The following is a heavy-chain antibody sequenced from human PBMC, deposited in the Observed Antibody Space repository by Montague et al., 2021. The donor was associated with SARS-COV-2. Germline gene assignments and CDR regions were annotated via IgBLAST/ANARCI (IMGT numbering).Heavy chain of an antibody. CDR3: AKDRNSFELIRGEVQFDP. V-gene: IGHV3-23*01. CDR2: ITGNGLDA. D-gene: IGHD3-10*01. Sequence: SLRLSCAGSGFIFTKYGLHWVRQGPGKGLDWVAGITGNGLDAFYADSVRGRFTISRDNYNSIVYLQMSGLRVEDTAVYYCAKDRNSFELIRGEVQFDPWGQGTLVTVAS. J-gene: IGHJ5*02. CDR1: GFIFTKYG.